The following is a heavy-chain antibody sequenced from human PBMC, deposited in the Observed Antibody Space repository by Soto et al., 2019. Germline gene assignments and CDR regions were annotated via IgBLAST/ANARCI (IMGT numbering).Heavy chain of an antibody. CDR3: ARLISGSYGDAFDI. D-gene: IGHD1-26*01. CDR1: GYTFTNNW. Sequence: GESLKISCKASGYTFTNNWIGWVRQMPGKGLEWMGIIYPSDFEARYSPSFQGQVTFSADRSITTAYLHWGSLTASDTAMYYCARLISGSYGDAFDIWGQGSMVTVSS. CDR2: IYPSDFEA. J-gene: IGHJ3*02. V-gene: IGHV5-51*01.